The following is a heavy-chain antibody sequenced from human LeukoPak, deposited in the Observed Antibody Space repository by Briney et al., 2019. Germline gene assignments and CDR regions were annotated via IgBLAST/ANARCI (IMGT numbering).Heavy chain of an antibody. Sequence: PGGSLRLSCAASGFTFSSYAMSWVRQAPGKGLGWVSAISGSGGSTYYADSVKGRFTISRDNSKNALYLQMNSLRAEDTAVYYCARDPAPDTAMGCFDYWGQGTLVTVSS. D-gene: IGHD5-18*01. CDR2: ISGSGGST. V-gene: IGHV3-23*01. CDR1: GFTFSSYA. J-gene: IGHJ4*02. CDR3: ARDPAPDTAMGCFDY.